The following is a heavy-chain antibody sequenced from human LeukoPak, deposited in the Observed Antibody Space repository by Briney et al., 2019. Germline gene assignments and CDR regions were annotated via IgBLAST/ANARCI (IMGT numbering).Heavy chain of an antibody. CDR2: ISSSSSTI. V-gene: IGHV3-48*04. Sequence: GGSLRLSCAASGFTVSSNYMSWVRQAPGKGLEWVSYISSSSSTIYYADSVKGRFTISRDNAKNSLYLQMNSLRAEDTAVYYCARDPRSSSSWTSGDYWGQGTLVTVSS. J-gene: IGHJ4*02. CDR3: ARDPRSSSSWTSGDY. CDR1: GFTVSSNY. D-gene: IGHD6-13*01.